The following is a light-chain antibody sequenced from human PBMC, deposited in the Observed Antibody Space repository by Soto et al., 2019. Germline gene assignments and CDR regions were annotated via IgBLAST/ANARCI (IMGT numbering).Light chain of an antibody. CDR1: SSDVGGYNY. V-gene: IGLV2-8*01. J-gene: IGLJ1*01. Sequence: QSVLTQPPSASGSPGHSVTISCTGTSSDVGGYNYVSWYQHHPGKAPKLIIYEVYKRPSGVPDRFSGSKSGNTAALTVSGLQAEDEADYYCSSYVGTNSYVFGTGTKVTV. CDR2: EVY. CDR3: SSYVGTNSYV.